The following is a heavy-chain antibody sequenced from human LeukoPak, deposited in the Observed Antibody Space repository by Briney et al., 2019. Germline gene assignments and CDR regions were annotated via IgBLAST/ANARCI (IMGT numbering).Heavy chain of an antibody. V-gene: IGHV3-53*01. D-gene: IGHD5/OR15-5a*01. CDR1: GITFSNYG. CDR2: IYSGGST. Sequence: GGSLRLSCAASGITFSNYGMHWVRQAPGKGLEWVSVIYSGGSTYYADSVKGRFTISRDNSKNTLYLQMNSLRAEDTAVYYCARDSVHAFDIWGQGTMVTVSS. J-gene: IGHJ3*02. CDR3: ARDSVHAFDI.